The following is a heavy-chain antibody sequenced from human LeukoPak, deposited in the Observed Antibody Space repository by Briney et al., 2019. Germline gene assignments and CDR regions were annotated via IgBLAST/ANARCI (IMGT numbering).Heavy chain of an antibody. CDR1: GFTFSSYP. D-gene: IGHD3-10*01. J-gene: IGHJ5*02. CDR2: ISSNGDNT. V-gene: IGHV3-64*01. Sequence: PGGSLRLSCAASGFTFSSYPMHWVRQAPGKGLEYVSAISSNGDNTYYGTSVKGRFTISRDNSKNTLYLQMGRLREDDKAMYYCVRDNSSYYDHWGQGTLATVSS. CDR3: VRDNSSYYDH.